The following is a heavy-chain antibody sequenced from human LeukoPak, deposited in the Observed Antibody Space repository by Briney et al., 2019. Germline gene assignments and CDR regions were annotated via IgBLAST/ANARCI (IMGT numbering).Heavy chain of an antibody. CDR1: GFTFSSYA. V-gene: IGHV3-30*04. CDR3: AKEARYYDSSGYIPDY. D-gene: IGHD3-22*01. J-gene: IGHJ4*02. CDR2: ISYDGSNK. Sequence: GRSLRLSCAASGFTFSSYAMHWVRQTPGKGPEWVAVISYDGSNKYYADSVKGRFTISRDNSKNTLYLQMNSLRAEDTAVYYCAKEARYYDSSGYIPDYWGQGTLVTVSS.